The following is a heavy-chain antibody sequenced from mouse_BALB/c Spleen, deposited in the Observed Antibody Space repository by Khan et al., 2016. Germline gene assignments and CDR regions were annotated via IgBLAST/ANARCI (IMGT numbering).Heavy chain of an antibody. CDR1: GYTFTSYY. J-gene: IGHJ3*01. CDR3: TRAGYDYPFAY. CDR2: INPSNGDT. V-gene: IGHV1S81*02. Sequence: QVQLQQSGAELVKPGASVKLSRKASGYTFTSYYMYWVKQRPGQGLEWIGEINPSNGDTNFNERFKSKATLTVDKSSSTTYMQFSSLTSEDSAVYYCTRAGYDYPFAYWGQGTLVTVSA. D-gene: IGHD2-4*01.